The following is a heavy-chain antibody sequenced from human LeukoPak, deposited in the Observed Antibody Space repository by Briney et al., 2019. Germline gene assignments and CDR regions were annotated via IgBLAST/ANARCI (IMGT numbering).Heavy chain of an antibody. CDR1: GGSFSGYY. Sequence: KASETLSLTCAVYGGSFSGYYWSWIRQPPGKGLEWIGEINHSGSTNYNPSLKSRVTISVDKSKNQFSLKLSSVTAADTAVYYCARDGAIPCSGGSCRHYYYYYYMDVWGKGTTVTVSS. V-gene: IGHV4-34*01. CDR2: INHSGST. D-gene: IGHD2-15*01. J-gene: IGHJ6*03. CDR3: ARDGAIPCSGGSCRHYYYYYYMDV.